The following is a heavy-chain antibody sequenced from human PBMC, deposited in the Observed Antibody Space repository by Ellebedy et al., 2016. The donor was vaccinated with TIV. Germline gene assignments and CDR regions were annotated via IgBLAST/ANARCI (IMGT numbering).Heavy chain of an antibody. J-gene: IGHJ4*02. CDR3: ARGPPYCTSTTCYTGYFDY. V-gene: IGHV1-3*01. Sequence: ASVKVSXXASGYTFTTYAMHWVRQAPGQRLEWMGWIHAGNGYTKYSQNFQGRVTISRDTSASTVYMELSSLRSEDTAVYYCARGPPYCTSTTCYTGYFDYWGQGTLVTVSS. CDR2: IHAGNGYT. CDR1: GYTFTTYA. D-gene: IGHD2-2*02.